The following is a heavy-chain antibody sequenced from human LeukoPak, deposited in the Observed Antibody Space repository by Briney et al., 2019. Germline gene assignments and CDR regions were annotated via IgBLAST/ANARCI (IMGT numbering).Heavy chain of an antibody. CDR2: ISYDGSNK. J-gene: IGHJ4*02. D-gene: IGHD6-13*01. V-gene: IGHV3-30-3*01. Sequence: GGSLRLSCAASGFTFSSYAMHWVRQAPGKGLEWVAVISYDGSNKYYADSVKGRFTISRDNSKNTLYLQMNSLTAEDTAVYYCARAGYSRGNGFFDYWGQGTLVTVSS. CDR3: ARAGYSRGNGFFDY. CDR1: GFTFSSYA.